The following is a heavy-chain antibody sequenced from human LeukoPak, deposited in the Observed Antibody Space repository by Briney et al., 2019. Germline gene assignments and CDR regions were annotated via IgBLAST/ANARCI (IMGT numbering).Heavy chain of an antibody. J-gene: IGHJ4*02. CDR1: GFTFSSYA. CDR2: ITGSGAST. CDR3: ARPHYDILTGYMYYFDY. V-gene: IGHV3-23*01. D-gene: IGHD3-9*01. Sequence: PGASLRLSCAASGFTFSSYAMTWVSQAAGKGMEWVSHITGSGASTYYADSVKGRSTISRDNSNNSLYLQMNSLRADDTAVYYCARPHYDILTGYMYYFDYWGQVTLVTVSS.